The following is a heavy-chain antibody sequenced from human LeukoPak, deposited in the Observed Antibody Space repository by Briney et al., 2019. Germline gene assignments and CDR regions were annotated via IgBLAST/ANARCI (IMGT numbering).Heavy chain of an antibody. CDR3: AKDTGITPSGISGFFDF. V-gene: IGHV3-43*02. Sequence: GGSLRLSCAVSGFSFDDYAMRWVRQAPGKGLEWVSLISGDGGSTYYADSVKGRFTISRDNSKDSLYLQMNSLRTEDTALYYCAKDTGITPSGISGFFDFWGQGTLVTVSS. J-gene: IGHJ4*02. CDR1: GFSFDDYA. D-gene: IGHD1-14*01. CDR2: ISGDGGST.